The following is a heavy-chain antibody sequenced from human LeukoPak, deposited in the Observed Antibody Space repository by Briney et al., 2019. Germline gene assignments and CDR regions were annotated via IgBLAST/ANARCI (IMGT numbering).Heavy chain of an antibody. CDR2: INHSGST. CDR3: ARGWTLAYYYMDV. J-gene: IGHJ6*03. D-gene: IGHD3/OR15-3a*01. CDR1: GGSFSGYY. V-gene: IGHV4-34*01. Sequence: KSSETLSLTCAVYGGSFSGYYWSWIRQPPGKGLEWIGEINHSGSTNYNPSLKSRVTISVDTSKNQFSLKLSSVTAADTAVYYCARGWTLAYYYMDVWGKGTTVTVSS.